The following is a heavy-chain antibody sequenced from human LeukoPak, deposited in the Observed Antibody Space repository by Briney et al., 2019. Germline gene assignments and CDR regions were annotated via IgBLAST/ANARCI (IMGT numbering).Heavy chain of an antibody. CDR3: ARALLWFGDYMDV. D-gene: IGHD3-10*01. Sequence: SETLSLTCTVSGGSISSYYWSWIRQPPGKGLEWIGHIFYSGSTYYNPSLKSRVTISVDTSMNQFSLKLSSVTAADTAVYYCARALLWFGDYMDVWGKGTTVTISS. J-gene: IGHJ6*03. CDR2: IFYSGST. CDR1: GGSISSYY. V-gene: IGHV4-59*01.